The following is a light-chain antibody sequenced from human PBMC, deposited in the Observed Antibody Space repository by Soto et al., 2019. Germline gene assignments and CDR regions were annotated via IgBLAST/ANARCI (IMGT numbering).Light chain of an antibody. J-gene: IGKJ1*01. CDR1: QSVSSSY. Sequence: EIVLTQSPGTLSLSPGERATLSCRASQSVSSSYLAWYQQKPGQAPRLLIYVPSSRATGIRDRGSGSGSAGANTLTTSRLEPEEFAVDYWQQYGSSRTFGQGTKVESK. CDR3: QQYGSSRT. CDR2: VPS. V-gene: IGKV3-20*01.